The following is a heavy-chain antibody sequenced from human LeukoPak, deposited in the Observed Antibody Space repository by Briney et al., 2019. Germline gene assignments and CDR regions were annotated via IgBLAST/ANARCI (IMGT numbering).Heavy chain of an antibody. CDR2: ISSTSSTI. CDR3: ARKGSGYSYGYPC. CDR1: GYTFSSYS. J-gene: IGHJ4*02. Sequence: PGGSLRLSCAASGYTFSSYSMNWVRQAPGKGLEWVSYISSTSSTIYYADSVKGRFTISRDNAENSVYLQMSSLRAEDTAAYYCARKGSGYSYGYPCWGQGTLVTVSS. D-gene: IGHD5-18*01. V-gene: IGHV3-48*01.